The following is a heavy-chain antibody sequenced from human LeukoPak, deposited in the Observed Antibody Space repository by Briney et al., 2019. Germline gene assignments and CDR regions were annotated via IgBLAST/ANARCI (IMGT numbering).Heavy chain of an antibody. Sequence: GGSLRLSCAISGFTFVDYGLSWVRRAPGKGLEWLCAINYNGAITDYADSVKGRFTISRDNAKNSLYLRMDSLRAEDTALYYCARDRLGPSFSVSHFDLWGQGTLVTVSS. D-gene: IGHD3-3*02. CDR1: GFTFVDYG. J-gene: IGHJ4*02. V-gene: IGHV3-20*04. CDR3: ARDRLGPSFSVSHFDL. CDR2: INYNGAIT.